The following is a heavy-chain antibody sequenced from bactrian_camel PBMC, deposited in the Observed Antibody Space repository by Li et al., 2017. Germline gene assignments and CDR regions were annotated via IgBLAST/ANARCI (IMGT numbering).Heavy chain of an antibody. Sequence: VQLVESGGGSVQAGGSLRLSCAASGYTYSSYCMGWFRQAPGKEREGVAVIDSDGPAKYADSVKGRFTISQDNAKSTLYLQMNSLKPEDTAMYYCAAGGGNGAFCYTGERSMDYWGQWTQVTVS. CDR1: GYTYSSYC. J-gene: IGHJ4*01. D-gene: IGHD2*01. V-gene: IGHV3S53*01. CDR2: IDSDGPA. CDR3: AAGGGNGAFCYTGERSMDY.